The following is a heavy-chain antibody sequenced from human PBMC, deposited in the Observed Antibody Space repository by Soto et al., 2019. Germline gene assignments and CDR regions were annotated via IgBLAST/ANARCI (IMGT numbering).Heavy chain of an antibody. J-gene: IGHJ4*02. V-gene: IGHV5-51*01. CDR2: IYPGDSDT. CDR3: ARRDDEAVAGTKGRSFDY. CDR1: GYSFTSYW. Sequence: GESLKISCKGSGYSFTSYWIGWVRQMPGKGLEWMGIIYPGDSDTRYSPSFQGQVTISADKSISTAYLQWNSLKASDTAMYYCARRDDEAVAGTKGRSFDYWGQGTLVTAPQ. D-gene: IGHD6-19*01.